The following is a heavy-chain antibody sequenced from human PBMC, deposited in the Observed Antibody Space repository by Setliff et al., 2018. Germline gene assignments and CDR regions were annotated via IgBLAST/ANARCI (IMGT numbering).Heavy chain of an antibody. D-gene: IGHD3-22*01. J-gene: IGHJ4*02. V-gene: IGHV1-8*02. Sequence: GASVKVSCKASGYTFINYEINWVRQATGQGLEWMGGMNPNNGNTGYAQKFQGRVTMTRNTSISTAYMELSSLRSEDTAVYYCARGPPEYYYDSSGYTTLDYWGQGTLVTVSS. CDR2: MNPNNGNT. CDR1: GYTFINYE. CDR3: ARGPPEYYYDSSGYTTLDY.